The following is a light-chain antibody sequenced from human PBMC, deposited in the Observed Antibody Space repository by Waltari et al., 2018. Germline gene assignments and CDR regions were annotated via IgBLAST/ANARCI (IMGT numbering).Light chain of an antibody. J-gene: IGKJ1*01. V-gene: IGKV1-NL1*01. CDR2: CAS. CDR1: QDIGDS. Sequence: DIQLTQSPSSLSASVGDRVTITCRANQDIGDSLAWYQHKAGRAPAVLLYCASTFKSGVTSGFCGSGSETVYSLFITSMQPEDFVTDYCHHYCTTPPTIGQGTKVEI. CDR3: HHYCTTPPT.